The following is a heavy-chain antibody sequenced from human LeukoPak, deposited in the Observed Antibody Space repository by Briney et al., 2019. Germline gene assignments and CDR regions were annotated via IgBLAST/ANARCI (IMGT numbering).Heavy chain of an antibody. J-gene: IGHJ4*02. CDR2: ISLSSTYT. CDR3: ARDMSPCSAGACYSDY. CDR1: GFTFSTYS. V-gene: IGHV3-21*01. D-gene: IGHD2-15*01. Sequence: GGSLRLSCAASGFTFSTYSMNWVRQAPGKGLEWVSSISLSSTYTYYADSVKGRFTISRDNAKNSLYLQMSSLRAEDTAMYYCARDMSPCSAGACYSDYWGQGTLVTVSS.